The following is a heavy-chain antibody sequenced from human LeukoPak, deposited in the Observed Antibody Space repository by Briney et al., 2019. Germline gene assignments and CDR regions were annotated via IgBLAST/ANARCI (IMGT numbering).Heavy chain of an antibody. CDR1: GGSISSSSYY. V-gene: IGHV4-39*07. Sequence: KPSETLSLTCTVSGGSISSSSYYWGWIRQPPGKGLEWIGSIYYSGSTYYNPSLKSRVTISVDTSKNQFSLKLSSVTAADTAVYYCARVGSSSSGHFFDSWGRGTLVTVSS. CDR2: IYYSGST. CDR3: ARVGSSSSGHFFDS. D-gene: IGHD6-6*01. J-gene: IGHJ4*02.